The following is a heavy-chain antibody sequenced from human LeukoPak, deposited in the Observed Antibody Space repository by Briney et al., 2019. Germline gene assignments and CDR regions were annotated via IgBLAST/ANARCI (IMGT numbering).Heavy chain of an antibody. V-gene: IGHV1-18*01. CDR2: ISAYNGNT. CDR3: ARPAGGRYDSSGYYQIFDY. Sequence: ASVKVSCKASGYTFTGYGISWVRQAPGQGLEWMGWISAYNGNTNYAQKLQGRVTMTTDTSTSTAYMELRSLRSDDTAVYYCARPAGGRYDSSGYYQIFDYWGQGTLVTVSS. CDR1: GYTFTGYG. J-gene: IGHJ4*02. D-gene: IGHD3-22*01.